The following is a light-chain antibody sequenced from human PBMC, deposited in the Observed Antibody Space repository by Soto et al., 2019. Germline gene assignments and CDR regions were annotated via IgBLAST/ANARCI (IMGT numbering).Light chain of an antibody. CDR2: DAS. CDR3: QQYRNY. J-gene: IGKJ1*01. Sequence: DIQMTQSPSTLSASVGDRVTITCRASQNINRWLAWYQQKPGKAPKVLIYDASSLESGVPSRFSGSGSGTESTLTISRLQSNDFATYYCQQYRNYFGQRTKVDTK. V-gene: IGKV1-5*01. CDR1: QNINRW.